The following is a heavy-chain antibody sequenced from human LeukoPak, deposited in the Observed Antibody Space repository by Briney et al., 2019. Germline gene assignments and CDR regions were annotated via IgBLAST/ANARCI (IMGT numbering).Heavy chain of an antibody. CDR1: GYTFNDYY. V-gene: IGHV1-2*02. J-gene: IGHJ5*02. CDR3: ARDRGLEGSYYGVYPNWFDP. D-gene: IGHD1-26*01. CDR2: INPHSGGT. Sequence: GASVKVSCEAAGYTFNDYYIHWVRQAPGQGLEWMGWINPHSGGTKYAQKLQGRVTMTTDTSTSTAYMELRSLRSDDTAVYYCARDRGLEGSYYGVYPNWFDPWGQGTLVTVSS.